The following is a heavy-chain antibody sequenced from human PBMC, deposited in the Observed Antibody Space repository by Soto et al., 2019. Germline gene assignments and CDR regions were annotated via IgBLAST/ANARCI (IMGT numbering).Heavy chain of an antibody. D-gene: IGHD6-19*01. J-gene: IGHJ6*02. CDR2: ISYDGSNK. CDR3: AKDWRVAGYYYYGMDV. V-gene: IGHV3-30*18. Sequence: QVQLVESGGGVVQPGRSLRLSCAASGFTFSSYGMHWVRQAPGKGLEWVAVISYDGSNKYYADSVKGRFTISRDNSKNTLYLQMNSLRAEDTAVYYCAKDWRVAGYYYYGMDVWGQGTTVTVSS. CDR1: GFTFSSYG.